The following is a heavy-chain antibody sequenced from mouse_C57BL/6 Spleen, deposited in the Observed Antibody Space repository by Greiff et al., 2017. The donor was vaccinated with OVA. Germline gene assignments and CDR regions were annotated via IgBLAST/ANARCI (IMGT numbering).Heavy chain of an antibody. CDR2: IDPSDSYT. CDR1: GYTFTSYW. CDR3: AKYNNPLYFDY. Sequence: QVQLQQPGAELVKPGASVKLSCKASGYTFTSYWMQWVKQRPGQGLEWIGEIDPSDSYTNYNQKFKGKATLTVDTSSSTAYTQLGSLTSEDSAVYICAKYNNPLYFDYWGQGTTLTVSS. J-gene: IGHJ2*01. D-gene: IGHD1-3*01. V-gene: IGHV1-50*01.